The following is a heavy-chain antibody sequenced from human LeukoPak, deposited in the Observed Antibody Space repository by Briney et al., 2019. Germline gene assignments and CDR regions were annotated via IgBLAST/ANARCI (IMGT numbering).Heavy chain of an antibody. CDR3: ARGGSSWDLDY. CDR1: GFTFDDYA. V-gene: IGHV3-9*01. D-gene: IGHD6-13*01. Sequence: GGSLRLSCAASGFTFDDYAMHWVRQAPGKGLEWVSGISWNSGSIGYADSVEGRFTISRDNAKNSLYLQMNSLRAEDAAVYYCARGGSSWDLDYWGQGTLVTVSS. CDR2: ISWNSGSI. J-gene: IGHJ4*02.